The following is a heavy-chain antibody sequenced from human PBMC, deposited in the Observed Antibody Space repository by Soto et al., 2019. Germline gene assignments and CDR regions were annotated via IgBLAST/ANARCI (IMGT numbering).Heavy chain of an antibody. CDR2: IRRSGSDR. CDR1: GFIFSTYW. CDR3: AKGAPNIVVVPAAN. V-gene: IGHV3-23*01. Sequence: GSLRLSCGGSGFIFSTYWMSWVRQVPGKGLEWVSKIRRSGSDRYYADSVKGRFTISRDNSKNTLYLQMNSLRAEDTAVYYCAKGAPNIVVVPAANWGQGTLVTVSS. D-gene: IGHD2-2*01. J-gene: IGHJ4*02.